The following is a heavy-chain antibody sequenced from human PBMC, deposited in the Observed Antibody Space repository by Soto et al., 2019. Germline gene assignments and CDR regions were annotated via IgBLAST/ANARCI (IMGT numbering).Heavy chain of an antibody. V-gene: IGHV3-33*01. CDR3: ARGEPKTQWDPTDYYYGMDV. CDR2: IWYDGSNK. Sequence: QVQLVESGGGVVQPGRSLRLSCAASGFTFSSYGMHWVRQAPGKGLDWVAVIWYDGSNKYYADSVKGRFTISRDNYKNTMYLQMNSLRAEDTAVYYCARGEPKTQWDPTDYYYGMDVWGQGTTVTVSS. D-gene: IGHD1-26*01. J-gene: IGHJ6*02. CDR1: GFTFSSYG.